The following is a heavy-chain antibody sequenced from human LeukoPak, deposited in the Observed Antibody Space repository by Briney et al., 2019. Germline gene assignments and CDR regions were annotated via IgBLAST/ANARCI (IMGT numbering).Heavy chain of an antibody. CDR3: ARDMGAVRGSIIFDY. J-gene: IGHJ4*02. D-gene: IGHD3-10*01. CDR2: ISSSSSPI. CDR1: GSIFNTYG. Sequence: GGSLRLSCAASGSIFNTYGMNWVRQAPGKGLEWISYISSSSSPIYYADSVKGRLTISRDNAKNSLYLQMNSLRAEDSAVYYCARDMGAVRGSIIFDYWGQGTLVTVSS. V-gene: IGHV3-48*04.